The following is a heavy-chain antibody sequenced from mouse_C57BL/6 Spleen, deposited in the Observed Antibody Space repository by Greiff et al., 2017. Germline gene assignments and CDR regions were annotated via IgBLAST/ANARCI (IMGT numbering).Heavy chain of an antibody. CDR3: ARSLDSSGLFAY. CDR1: GYAFSSYW. J-gene: IGHJ3*01. Sequence: VQLQQSGAELVKPGASVKISCKASGYAFSSYWMNWVKQRPGKGLEWIGQIYPGDGDTNYNGKFKGKATLTADKSSSTAYMQLSSLTSEDSAVYCGARSLDSSGLFAYWGQGTLVTVSA. CDR2: IYPGDGDT. D-gene: IGHD3-2*02. V-gene: IGHV1-80*01.